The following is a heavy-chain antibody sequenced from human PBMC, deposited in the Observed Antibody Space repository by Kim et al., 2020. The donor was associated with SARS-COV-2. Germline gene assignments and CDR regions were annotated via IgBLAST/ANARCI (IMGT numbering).Heavy chain of an antibody. CDR3: ARGSPAYYYGSGSYYLVDY. J-gene: IGHJ4*02. D-gene: IGHD3-10*01. Sequence: GGSLRLSCAASGFTVSSNYMSWVRQAPGKGLEWVSVIYSGGSTYYADSVKGRFTISRDNSKNTLYLQMNSLRAEDTAVYYCARGSPAYYYGSGSYYLVDYWGQGTLVTVSS. CDR1: GFTVSSNY. CDR2: IYSGGST. V-gene: IGHV3-66*01.